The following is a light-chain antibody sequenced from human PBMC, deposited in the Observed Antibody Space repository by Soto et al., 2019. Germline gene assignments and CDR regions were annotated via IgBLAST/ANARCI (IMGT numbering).Light chain of an antibody. J-gene: IGKJ4*01. Sequence: IQLTQSPSSLSASVGDRVTITCRASQRISRYLACYQQKPDKAPKLLIYAASTLQSGVPSRFSGSGSGTDFTLTLSSLLPEDFATSYCKQLNSYRPFGGGTKVDIK. CDR2: AAS. CDR1: QRISRY. CDR3: KQLNSYRP. V-gene: IGKV1-9*01.